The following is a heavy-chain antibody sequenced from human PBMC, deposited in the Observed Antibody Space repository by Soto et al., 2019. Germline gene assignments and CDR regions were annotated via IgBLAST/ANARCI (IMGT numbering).Heavy chain of an antibody. CDR1: GFTFSSYA. J-gene: IGHJ3*02. V-gene: IGHV3-23*01. Sequence: HPGGSLRLSCAASGFTFSSYAMSWVRQAPGKGLEWVSAISGSGGSTYYADSVKGRFTISRDNSKNTLYLQMNSLRAEDTAVYYCAKVFRGPNDILTGYYTLDAFDIWGQGTMVTVSS. CDR2: ISGSGGST. CDR3: AKVFRGPNDILTGYYTLDAFDI. D-gene: IGHD3-9*01.